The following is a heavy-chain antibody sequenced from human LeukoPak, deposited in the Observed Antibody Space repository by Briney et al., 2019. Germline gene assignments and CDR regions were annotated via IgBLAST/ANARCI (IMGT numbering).Heavy chain of an antibody. CDR3: ARGYTITA. Sequence: GGSLRLSCAASGFTFSTYEMNWVRQAPGKGLECVSYISTSGSSIYYADSVKGRFTVSRDNAKNSLYLQMNSLRAEDTAVYYCARGYTITAWGQGTLVTVSS. CDR2: ISTSGSSI. V-gene: IGHV3-48*03. J-gene: IGHJ5*02. CDR1: GFTFSTYE. D-gene: IGHD5-12*01.